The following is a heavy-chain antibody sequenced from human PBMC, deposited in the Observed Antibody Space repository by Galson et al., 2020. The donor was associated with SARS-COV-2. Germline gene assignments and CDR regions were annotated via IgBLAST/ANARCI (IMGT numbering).Heavy chain of an antibody. CDR2: INVYNGKT. CDR1: GYSFTSYG. Sequence: ASVKVSCKASGYSFTSYGISWVRQAPGQGLEWMGWINVYNGKTNYAQNLQDRFTMTTDTATTTAYMELRSLRSDDTAVYFCARDSSSGWQYNFDYWGQGTLVTVSS. CDR3: ARDSSSGWQYNFDY. J-gene: IGHJ4*02. V-gene: IGHV1-18*01. D-gene: IGHD6-19*01.